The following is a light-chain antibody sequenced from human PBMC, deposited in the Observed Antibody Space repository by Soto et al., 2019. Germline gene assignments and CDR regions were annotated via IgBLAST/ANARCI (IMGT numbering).Light chain of an antibody. J-gene: IGKJ1*01. V-gene: IGKV2-28*01. CDR1: QSLLHSNGNIY. CDR2: LGS. Sequence: DIVLTQSPLSLPVTPGEPASISCRSSQSLLHSNGNIYLDWYLQKPGQSPQLLIYLGSIRASGVPDRISGSGSGTDFTMKITRVEAEDVGVYYCMQAVQAPRTFGLGTKVEIK. CDR3: MQAVQAPRT.